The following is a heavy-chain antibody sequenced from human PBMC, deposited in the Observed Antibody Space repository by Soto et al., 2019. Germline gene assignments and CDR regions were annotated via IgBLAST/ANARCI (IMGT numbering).Heavy chain of an antibody. CDR1: GFIFGNYG. CDR2: LWYDGRQP. J-gene: IGHJ4*02. Sequence: QVQLVESGGGVAQPGSSLRLSCAASGFIFGNYGMPWVRHTPGKGLEWVAGLWYDGRQPDYADSVKGRFTISRYNSENTLYQVMNRLIPEDTAVYYCAGDAWNEYTLRKSDNWGQGTLVTVSA. D-gene: IGHD1-1*01. V-gene: IGHV3-33*01. CDR3: AGDAWNEYTLRKSDN.